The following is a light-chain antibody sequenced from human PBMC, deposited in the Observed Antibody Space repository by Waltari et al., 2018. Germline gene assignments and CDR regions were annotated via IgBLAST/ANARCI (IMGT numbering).Light chain of an antibody. Sequence: DIQLTQSPSSLSAAVGDRVTIPGQATQDITTTLSWVQQKPGKAPQRLIYVASSLQAGVPARFSGTGSGTAFSFTITSLQPEDSATYYCQHYHSHPYTFGRGTKLQIK. CDR1: QDITTT. CDR3: QHYHSHPYT. V-gene: IGKV1-33*01. J-gene: IGKJ2*01. CDR2: VAS.